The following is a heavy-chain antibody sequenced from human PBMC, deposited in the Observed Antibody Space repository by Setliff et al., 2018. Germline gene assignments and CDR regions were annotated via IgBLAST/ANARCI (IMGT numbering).Heavy chain of an antibody. J-gene: IGHJ6*03. Sequence: ASVKVSCKASGYTFTTYAISWMRRAPGQGPEWMGWINTNTGNPSYAQGFTGRFVFSLDTSVSTAYLQISSLKGEDTGVYYCARASRYGTIKYRGDYYMDVWGKGTTVTVSS. D-gene: IGHD5-12*01. V-gene: IGHV7-4-1*02. CDR2: INTNTGNP. CDR1: GYTFTTYA. CDR3: ARASRYGTIKYRGDYYMDV.